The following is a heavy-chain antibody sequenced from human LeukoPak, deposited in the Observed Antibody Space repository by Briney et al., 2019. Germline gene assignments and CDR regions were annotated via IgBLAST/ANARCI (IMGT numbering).Heavy chain of an antibody. D-gene: IGHD3-22*01. Sequence: PSETLSLTCAVYGGSFSGYYWSWIRQPPGKGLEWIGEINHSGSTNYNPSLKSRVTISVDTSKNQFSLKLSSVTAADTAVYYCARDCLYDSSGYDAFDIWGQGTMVTVSS. V-gene: IGHV4-34*01. J-gene: IGHJ3*02. CDR2: INHSGST. CDR1: GGSFSGYY. CDR3: ARDCLYDSSGYDAFDI.